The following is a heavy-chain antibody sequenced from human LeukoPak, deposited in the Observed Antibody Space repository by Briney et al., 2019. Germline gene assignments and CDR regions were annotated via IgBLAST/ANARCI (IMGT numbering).Heavy chain of an antibody. CDR3: AKDRTTTGLLLAGLIDY. Sequence: GGSLRLSCAASGFTFSSYAMTWVRQAPGKGLEWVSAISGSGGSTFYADSVKGRFIISRDNSKNTLYVQMTNLRAEDTAVYYCAKDRTTTGLLLAGLIDYWGQGTLVTVSS. V-gene: IGHV3-23*01. CDR1: GFTFSSYA. J-gene: IGHJ4*02. CDR2: ISGSGGST. D-gene: IGHD2/OR15-2a*01.